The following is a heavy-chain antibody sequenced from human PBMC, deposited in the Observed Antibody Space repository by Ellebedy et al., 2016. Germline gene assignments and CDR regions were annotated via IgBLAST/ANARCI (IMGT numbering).Heavy chain of an antibody. Sequence: GESLKISXGASGFSFNTFFMGWVRQAPGKGLEWVSTISAGGDNTQFADSVKGRFTISRDSSKNTAYLRMNSLRVEDTAVYYCRQGHYADLWGQGTLVTVSS. D-gene: IGHD4-17*01. J-gene: IGHJ4*02. CDR3: RQGHYADL. CDR1: GFSFNTFF. CDR2: ISAGGDNT. V-gene: IGHV3-23*01.